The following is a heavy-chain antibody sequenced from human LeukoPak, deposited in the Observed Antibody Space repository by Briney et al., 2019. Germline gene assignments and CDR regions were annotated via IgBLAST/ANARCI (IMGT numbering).Heavy chain of an antibody. CDR3: ARGRGVAGSLGYFDY. Sequence: PGGSLRLSCAVSGFTFYDYGMSWVPQAPGKGLEWGSGINWNGGSTGYADSVKGRFTISRDNAKNSLYLQMNSLRAEDTALYYCARGRGVAGSLGYFDYWGQGTLVTVSS. CDR2: INWNGGST. D-gene: IGHD6-19*01. CDR1: GFTFYDYG. V-gene: IGHV3-20*04. J-gene: IGHJ4*02.